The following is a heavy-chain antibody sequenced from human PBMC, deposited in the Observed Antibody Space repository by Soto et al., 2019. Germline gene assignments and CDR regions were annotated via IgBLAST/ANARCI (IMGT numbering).Heavy chain of an antibody. V-gene: IGHV4-34*01. CDR1: GGSFSGYY. CDR2: INHSGST. Sequence: PSETLSLTCAVYGGSFSGYYWSSIRQPPGKGLEWIGEINHSGSTNYNPSLKSRVTISVDTSKNQFSLKLSSVTAADTAVYSCARNIVVPGYYYGMDVWGQGTTVTVCS. J-gene: IGHJ6*02. D-gene: IGHD2-2*01. CDR3: ARNIVVPGYYYGMDV.